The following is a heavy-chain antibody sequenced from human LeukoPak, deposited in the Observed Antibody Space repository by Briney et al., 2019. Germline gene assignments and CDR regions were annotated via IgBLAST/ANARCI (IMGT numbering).Heavy chain of an antibody. CDR1: GFSSSTYA. CDR3: AKTPSRVGATYFDY. D-gene: IGHD1-26*01. Sequence: PGGSLRLSCAASGFSSSTYAMSWVRQAPGKGLEWVSGIDGSGRSTYYADSVKGRFTISRDNSKNTLYVQMNSLRAEDTAVYYCAKTPSRVGATYFDYWGQGTLVTVSS. CDR2: IDGSGRST. J-gene: IGHJ4*02. V-gene: IGHV3-23*01.